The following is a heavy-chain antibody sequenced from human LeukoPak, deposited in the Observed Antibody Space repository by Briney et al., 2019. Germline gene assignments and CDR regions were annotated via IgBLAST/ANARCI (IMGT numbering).Heavy chain of an antibody. CDR1: GFTVSSNY. CDR3: ARDPSVIGVDY. J-gene: IGHJ4*02. V-gene: IGHV3-66*01. Sequence: GGSLRLSCAASGFTVSSNYMSWVRQAPGKGLEWVSVIYSGGSTYYADSAKGRFTISRDNSKNTLYLQMNSLRAEDTAVYYCARDPSVIGVDYWGQGTLVTVSS. D-gene: IGHD2-8*01. CDR2: IYSGGST.